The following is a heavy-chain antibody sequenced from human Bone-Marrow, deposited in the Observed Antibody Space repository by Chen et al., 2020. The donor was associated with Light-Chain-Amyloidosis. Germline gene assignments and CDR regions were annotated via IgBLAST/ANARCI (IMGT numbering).Heavy chain of an antibody. Sequence: QVPLVQYGAEVRMPGASVKVSCKASGYPLTGFFIHWVRQAPGQGLEWMGWLSPGSGATNYAQNFQGRVTMTRDTSISTAYMELSRLTSDDTAVYYCGRDTPSTCRGSASCYRYFDLWGRGSLVTVSS. CDR2: LSPGSGAT. CDR1: GYPLTGFF. D-gene: IGHD2-2*02. CDR3: GRDTPSTCRGSASCYRYFDL. J-gene: IGHJ2*01. V-gene: IGHV1-2*02.